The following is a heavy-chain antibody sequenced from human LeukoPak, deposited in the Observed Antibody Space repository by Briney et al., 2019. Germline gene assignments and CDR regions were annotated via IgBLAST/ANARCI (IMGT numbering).Heavy chain of an antibody. D-gene: IGHD5/OR15-5a*01. CDR1: GFTFSKYA. V-gene: IGHV3-23*01. J-gene: IGHJ3*02. CDR3: ARRLYAGAFDI. CDR2: IGDSGSST. Sequence: GGSLRLSCAASGFTFSKYAMSWVRQVPGKGLEWVSSIGDSGSSTYYADSVKGRFIISRDNSKNTLYLQVSSLRVEDTAIYYCARRLYAGAFDIWGQGTMVTVSS.